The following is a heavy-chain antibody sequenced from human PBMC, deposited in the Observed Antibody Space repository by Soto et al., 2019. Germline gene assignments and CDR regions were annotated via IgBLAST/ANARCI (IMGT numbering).Heavy chain of an antibody. CDR3: AKNGQPPYYYYGMDV. J-gene: IGHJ6*01. D-gene: IGHD2-8*01. V-gene: IGHV1-18*01. CDR2: ISGYNGDT. Sequence: ASVKVSCKASGYTFSRYGISWVRQAPGQGLEWMGWISGYNGDTKYAQKVQGRVTMTIDTSTYTAYMELRSLTSDDTAIYYCAKNGQPPYYYYGMDVWGQGTTGTVSS. CDR1: GYTFSRYG.